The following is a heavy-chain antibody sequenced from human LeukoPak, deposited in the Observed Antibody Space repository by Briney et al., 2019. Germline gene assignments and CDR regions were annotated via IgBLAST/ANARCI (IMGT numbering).Heavy chain of an antibody. D-gene: IGHD3-10*01. CDR3: ARDLTMVRGARHGNIPGGY. CDR1: GFTFSDYY. J-gene: IGHJ4*02. CDR2: ISSSGSTI. Sequence: PGGSLRLSCAASGFTFSDYYMSWIRQAPGKGLEWVSYISSSGSTIYYADSVKGRFTISRDNAKNSLYLQMNSLRAEDTAVYYCARDLTMVRGARHGNIPGGYWGQGTLVTVSS. V-gene: IGHV3-11*04.